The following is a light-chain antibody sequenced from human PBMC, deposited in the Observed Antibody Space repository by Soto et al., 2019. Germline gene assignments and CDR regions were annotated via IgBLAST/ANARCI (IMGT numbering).Light chain of an antibody. V-gene: IGLV2-14*01. Sequence: QSVLAQPASVSGSPGQSITISCTGTSSDVGGYNYVSWYQQHPGKAPKLMIYEVSNRPSGVSNRFSGSKSGNTASLTISGLQAEDEADYYCSSYTSSFYVFGTGTKGTVL. J-gene: IGLJ1*01. CDR1: SSDVGGYNY. CDR3: SSYTSSFYV. CDR2: EVS.